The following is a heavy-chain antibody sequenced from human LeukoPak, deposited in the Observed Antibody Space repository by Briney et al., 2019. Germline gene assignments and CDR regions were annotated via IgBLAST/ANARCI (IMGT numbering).Heavy chain of an antibody. J-gene: IGHJ6*04. CDR1: GYTFTSYA. CDR2: MNPNSGNT. D-gene: IGHD3-10*01. CDR3: ARGILWFGDDV. Sequence: ASVKVSCKASGYTFTSYAMNWVRQATGQGLEWMGWMNPNSGNTGYAQKFQDRVTMTRNTSISTAYMELSSLRSEDTAVYYCARGILWFGDDVWGKGTTVTISS. V-gene: IGHV1-8*02.